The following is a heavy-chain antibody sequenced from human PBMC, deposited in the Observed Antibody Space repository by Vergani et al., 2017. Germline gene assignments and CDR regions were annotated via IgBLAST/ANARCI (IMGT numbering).Heavy chain of an antibody. CDR1: GGSISSGDYY. V-gene: IGHV4-30-4*08. CDR2: IYYSGST. CDR3: TRDRLDDSYAYFDY. D-gene: IGHD3-16*01. Sequence: QVQLQESGPGLVKPSETLSLTCTVSGGSISSGDYYWSWIRQPPGKGLEWIGFIYYSGSTYYNPSLKSRVTISADTSKNLFSLNVSSVTAADTAVYYCTRDRLDDSYAYFDYWGQGTLVTISP. J-gene: IGHJ4*02.